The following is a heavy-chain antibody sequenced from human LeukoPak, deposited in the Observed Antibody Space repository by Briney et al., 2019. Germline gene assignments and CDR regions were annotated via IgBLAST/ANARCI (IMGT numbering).Heavy chain of an antibody. J-gene: IGHJ4*02. D-gene: IGHD6-19*01. CDR3: ARGDYSSGWFVEY. CDR2: IYHSGST. CDR1: GGSFSGYY. Sequence: SETLSLTCAVYGGSFSGYYWSWIRQPPGKGLEWIGEIYHSGSTNFSPSLKSRVTISMDTSKNQFSLNLKSVTAADTAVYYCARGDYSSGWFVEYWGQGTLVTVSS. V-gene: IGHV4-34*01.